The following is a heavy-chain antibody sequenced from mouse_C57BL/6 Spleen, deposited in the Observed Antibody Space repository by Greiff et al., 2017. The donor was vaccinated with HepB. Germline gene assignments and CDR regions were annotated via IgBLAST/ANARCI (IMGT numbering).Heavy chain of an antibody. CDR2: ISSGGDYI. J-gene: IGHJ2*01. Sequence: EVKLMESGAGLVKPGGSLKLSCAVSGFTFSSYAMSWVRQTPEKRLEWVAYISSGGDYIYYADTVKGRFTISRDNARNTLYLQMSSLKSEDTAMYYCTRWNDREYFDYWGQGTTLTVSS. V-gene: IGHV5-9-1*02. D-gene: IGHD2-14*01. CDR1: GFTFSSYA. CDR3: TRWNDREYFDY.